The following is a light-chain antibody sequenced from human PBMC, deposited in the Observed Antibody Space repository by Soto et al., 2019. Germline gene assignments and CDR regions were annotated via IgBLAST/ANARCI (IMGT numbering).Light chain of an antibody. CDR1: SSDVGTYNY. CDR2: DVS. J-gene: IGLJ2*01. V-gene: IGLV2-14*01. Sequence: QSALTQPASVSGSPGQSITISCTGTSSDVGTYNYVSWYQQHPGKAPKLMIYDVSYRSSGVSDRFSGSKSGNTASLTISGLQAEDEADYYCSSYTSSSTSVVFGGGTKLTVL. CDR3: SSYTSSSTSVV.